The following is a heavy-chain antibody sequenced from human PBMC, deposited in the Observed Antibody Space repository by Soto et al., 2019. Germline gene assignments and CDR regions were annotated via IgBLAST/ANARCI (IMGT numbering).Heavy chain of an antibody. D-gene: IGHD3-3*01. CDR2: IIPISGTA. CDR3: AIDNDFPSSQYFYGLDV. CDR1: GGTFSHSA. Sequence: QVQLVQSGAEVKKPGSSVKVSCKASGGTFSHSAISWVRQAPGQGLEWMGGIIPISGTAHYAQKFQGRVSIIADESTRTAYLALSTLRSEDTAMYFCAIDNDFPSSQYFYGLDVWGQGTTVTVSS. J-gene: IGHJ6*02. V-gene: IGHV1-69*01.